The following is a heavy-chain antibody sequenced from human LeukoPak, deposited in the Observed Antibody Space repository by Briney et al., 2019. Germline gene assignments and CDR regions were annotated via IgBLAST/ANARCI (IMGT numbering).Heavy chain of an antibody. CDR2: IHSGGST. CDR3: ASLYCSSTSCYTEHSGYVNDY. V-gene: IGHV3-53*01. J-gene: IGHJ4*02. CDR1: GFTVSSNY. D-gene: IGHD2-2*02. Sequence: GGSLRLSCAASGFTVSSNYMSWVRQAPGKGLEWASVIHSGGSTYYADSVKGRFTISRDNSKNTLYLQMNSLRAEDTAVYYCASLYCSSTSCYTEHSGYVNDYWGQGTLVTVSS.